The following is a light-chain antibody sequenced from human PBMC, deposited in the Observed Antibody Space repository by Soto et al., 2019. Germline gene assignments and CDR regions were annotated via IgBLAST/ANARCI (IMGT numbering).Light chain of an antibody. CDR1: SXDIGRYNY. J-gene: IGLJ1*01. Sequence: QSALAQPASVSGSPGQSITIYCTGTSXDIGRYNYVSWFQQHPGKVPKLVIFEVNYRPSGVSDRFSGSKSGNTASLTITGLQAEDEADYYCTSCITANTRCVFGSGTKVTVL. CDR2: EVN. CDR3: TSCITANTRCV. V-gene: IGLV2-14*01.